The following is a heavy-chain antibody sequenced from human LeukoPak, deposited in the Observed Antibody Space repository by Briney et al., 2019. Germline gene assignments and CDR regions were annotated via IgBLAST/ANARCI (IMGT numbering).Heavy chain of an antibody. D-gene: IGHD3-22*01. V-gene: IGHV4-34*01. CDR3: AREYYYDSSGYYFPTRYYYYMDV. CDR1: GGSFSGYY. CDR2: INHSGST. Sequence: SGTLSLTCAVYGGSFSGYYWSWIRQPPGKGLEWIGEINHSGSTNYNPSLKSRVTISVDASKNQFSLKLSSVTAADTAVYYCAREYYYDSSGYYFPTRYYYYMDVWGKGTTVTVSS. J-gene: IGHJ6*03.